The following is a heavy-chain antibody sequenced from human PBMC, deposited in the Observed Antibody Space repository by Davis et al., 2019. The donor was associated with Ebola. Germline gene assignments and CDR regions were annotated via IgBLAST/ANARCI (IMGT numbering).Heavy chain of an antibody. Sequence: GGSLRLSCAASGFTFSGSAMHWVRQASGKGLEWVGRIRSKANSYATAYAASVKGRFTISRDDSKNTAYLQMNSLKTEDTAVYYCTRRYYYDSSGYYSDYWGQGTLVTVSS. J-gene: IGHJ4*02. D-gene: IGHD3-22*01. CDR2: IRSKANSYAT. CDR3: TRRYYYDSSGYYSDY. CDR1: GFTFSGSA. V-gene: IGHV3-73*01.